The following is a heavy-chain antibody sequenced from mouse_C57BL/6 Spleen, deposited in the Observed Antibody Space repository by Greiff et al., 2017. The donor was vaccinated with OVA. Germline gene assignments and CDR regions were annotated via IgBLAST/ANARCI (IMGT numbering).Heavy chain of an antibody. D-gene: IGHD4-1*01. CDR3: ARGGNWERGGYYFDY. Sequence: VQLQQPGAELVMPGASVKLSCKASGYTFTSYWMHWVKQRPGQGLEWIGEIDPSDSYTNYNQKFKGKSTLTVDKSSSTAYMQLSSLTSEDSAVYYGARGGNWERGGYYFDYWGQGTTLTVSS. J-gene: IGHJ2*01. CDR1: GYTFTSYW. CDR2: IDPSDSYT. V-gene: IGHV1-69*01.